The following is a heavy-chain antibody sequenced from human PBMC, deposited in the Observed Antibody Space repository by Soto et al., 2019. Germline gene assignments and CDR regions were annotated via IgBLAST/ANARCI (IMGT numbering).Heavy chain of an antibody. V-gene: IGHV4-61*01. Sequence: QVQLQQTGPGLVEPSETLSLTCTVSGASVTSSSFFWSWIRQPPGKGLEWIGYVYHTGITSYNPSLKTRLTISVDTSKNQFSLNLNSVTAADTAMYFCARETRNWYFDLWGRGTLVTVSS. CDR1: GASVTSSSFF. CDR2: VYHTGIT. CDR3: ARETRNWYFDL. J-gene: IGHJ2*01. D-gene: IGHD4-17*01.